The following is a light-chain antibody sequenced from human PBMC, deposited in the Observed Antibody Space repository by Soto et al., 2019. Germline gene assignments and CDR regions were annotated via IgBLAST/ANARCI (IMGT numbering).Light chain of an antibody. J-gene: IGKJ3*01. CDR2: GAS. V-gene: IGKV3-20*01. CDR3: QRYGSSQFT. CDR1: QSVSNDF. Sequence: EIVLTRSPGILSLSPGERATLSCRASQSVSNDFLAWYQQKPGQAPRLLIYGASTRATDVPDRFSGSGSGADFTLTISRLEPEDFAVYYCQRYGSSQFTFGPGTKVDIK.